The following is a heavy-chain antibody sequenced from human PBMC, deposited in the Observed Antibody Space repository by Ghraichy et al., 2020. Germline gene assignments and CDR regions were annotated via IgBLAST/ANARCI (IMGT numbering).Heavy chain of an antibody. D-gene: IGHD3-3*01. V-gene: IGHV3-23*01. CDR1: GFTLTNFA. Sequence: GGFLRLSCVVSGFTLTNFAMNWVRQPPGKGLEWVSRISASGDNKHYRDSMKGRFTISRDKSRNTLYLQMDRLRADDTAVYYCAKEPNYDSNFDYWGQGTLVSVSS. J-gene: IGHJ4*02. CDR3: AKEPNYDSNFDY. CDR2: ISASGDNK.